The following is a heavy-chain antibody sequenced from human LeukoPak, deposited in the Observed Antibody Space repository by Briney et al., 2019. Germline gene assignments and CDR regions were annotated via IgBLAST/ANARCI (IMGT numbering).Heavy chain of an antibody. CDR2: ITTGRGET. V-gene: IGHV1-3*03. D-gene: IGHD6-19*01. CDR3: ARGGQQWRGGNYFDS. J-gene: IGHJ4*02. Sequence: GASVKVSCKASGYTFTDYALHWVRQAPGQSLEWMGWITTGRGETRYSQDFQCRITLTRDKSANTAYMDLSDLTSEDTAVYYCARGGQQWRGGNYFDSWGQGTLVAVSS. CDR1: GYTFTDYA.